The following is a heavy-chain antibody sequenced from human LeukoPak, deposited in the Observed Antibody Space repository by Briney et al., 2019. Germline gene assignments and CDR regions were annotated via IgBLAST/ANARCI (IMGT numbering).Heavy chain of an antibody. CDR3: ARVAITIREGILVYYDFWSAYMDV. CDR1: GYTFTGYY. V-gene: IGHV1-2*02. CDR2: INPNSGGT. J-gene: IGHJ6*03. Sequence: ASVKVSCKASGYTFTGYYMHWVRQAPGRGLEWMGWINPNSGGTNYAQKFQGRVTMTRDTSISTAYMELSRLRSDDTAVYYCARVAITIREGILVYYDFWSAYMDVWGKGTTVTVSS. D-gene: IGHD3-3*01.